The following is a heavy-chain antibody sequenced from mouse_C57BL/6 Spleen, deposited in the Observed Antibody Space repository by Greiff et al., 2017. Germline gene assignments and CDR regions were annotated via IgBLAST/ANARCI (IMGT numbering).Heavy chain of an antibody. V-gene: IGHV3-6*01. D-gene: IGHD4-1*01. CDR3: ARGWDGPLDY. CDR2: ISYDGSN. Sequence: EVQRVESGPGLVKPSQSLSLTCSVTGYSITSGYYWNWIRQFPGNKLEWMGYISYDGSNNYNPSLKNRISITRDTSKNQFFLKLNSVTTEDTATXYCARGWDGPLDYWGQGTTLTVSS. CDR1: GYSITSGYY. J-gene: IGHJ2*01.